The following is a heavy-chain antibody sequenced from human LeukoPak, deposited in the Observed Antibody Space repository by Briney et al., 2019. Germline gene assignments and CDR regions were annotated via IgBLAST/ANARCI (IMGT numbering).Heavy chain of an antibody. CDR3: AKGGATRGRFEN. J-gene: IGHJ4*02. CDR2: MKEDGSEI. V-gene: IGHV3-7*01. D-gene: IGHD1-26*01. CDR1: GFPFDVQT. Sequence: GGSLRLSCAASGFPFDVQTMSWVRQAPGKGLDWVASMKEDGSEIYFADSVKGRFTISRDNPKNSLYLQMNSLRAEDTAVYYCAKGGATRGRFENWGQGTLVAVSS.